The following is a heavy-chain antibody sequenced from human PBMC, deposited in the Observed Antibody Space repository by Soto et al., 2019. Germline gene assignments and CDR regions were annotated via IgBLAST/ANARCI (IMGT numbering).Heavy chain of an antibody. J-gene: IGHJ6*02. V-gene: IGHV3-30*18. Sequence: GGSLRLSCAASGFTFRNYGMHWVRQTPGKGLEWVSSISIDGTNEYYADSVKGRFTISRDNSKDTLYLHLNSLRDEDAAVYYCAKEWGKYSSSFHGLDVWGPGTTVTVSS. CDR1: GFTFRNYG. D-gene: IGHD6-6*01. CDR3: AKEWGKYSSSFHGLDV. CDR2: ISIDGTNE.